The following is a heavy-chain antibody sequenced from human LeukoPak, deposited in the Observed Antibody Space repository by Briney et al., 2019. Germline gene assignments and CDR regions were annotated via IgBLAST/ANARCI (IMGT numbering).Heavy chain of an antibody. Sequence: PGGSLRLSCAASAFTFSTYWMHWVRQAPGKGLVWVSRINGDGGSRNYADSVKGRFTISRDNAKNTLYLQMSSLRAEDTAVYYCASASSHRTAAGGDYWGQGTLVTVST. J-gene: IGHJ4*02. D-gene: IGHD6-13*01. CDR2: INGDGGSR. V-gene: IGHV3-74*01. CDR1: AFTFSTYW. CDR3: ASASSHRTAAGGDY.